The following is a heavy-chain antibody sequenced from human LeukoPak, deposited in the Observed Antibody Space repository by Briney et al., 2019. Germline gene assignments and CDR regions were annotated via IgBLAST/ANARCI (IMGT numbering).Heavy chain of an antibody. J-gene: IGHJ3*02. CDR1: GYTFTGYY. D-gene: IGHD1-20*01. CDR3: ARGGITGTTRGPTRLNDAFDI. Sequence: ASVNVSCKASGYTFTGYYMHWVRQAPGQGLEWMGWINPNSGGTNYAQKFQGWVTMTRDTSISTAYMELSRLRSDDTAVYYCARGGITGTTRGPTRLNDAFDIWGQGTMVTVSS. V-gene: IGHV1-2*04. CDR2: INPNSGGT.